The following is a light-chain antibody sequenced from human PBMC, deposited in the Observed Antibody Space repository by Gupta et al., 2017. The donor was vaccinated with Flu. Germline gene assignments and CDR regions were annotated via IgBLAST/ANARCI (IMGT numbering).Light chain of an antibody. V-gene: IGLV6-57*01. CDR2: DDD. CDR3: QSYDDGNWV. J-gene: IGLJ3*02. Sequence: NFMLTQPHSVSESPGKTVTISCTRSSGNFASNFVHWYQQRPGSPPTTVIYDDDQRPSGVPDRFSGSIDSSSNSASLTISGLETEDEADYYCQSYDDGNWVFGGGTKLTVL. CDR1: SGNFASNF.